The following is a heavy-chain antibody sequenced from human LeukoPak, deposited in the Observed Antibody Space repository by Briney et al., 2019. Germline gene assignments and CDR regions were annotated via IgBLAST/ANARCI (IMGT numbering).Heavy chain of an antibody. CDR1: GFTFSSYS. V-gene: IGHV3-48*04. Sequence: EGSLRLSCAASGFTFSSYSMNWVRQAPGKGLEWVSYISSSSSTIYYADSVKGRFTISRDNAKNSLYLQMNSLRAEDTAVYYCARDLRDYYGSGSYLEFDPWGQGTLVTVSS. CDR3: ARDLRDYYGSGSYLEFDP. D-gene: IGHD3-10*01. J-gene: IGHJ5*02. CDR2: ISSSSSTI.